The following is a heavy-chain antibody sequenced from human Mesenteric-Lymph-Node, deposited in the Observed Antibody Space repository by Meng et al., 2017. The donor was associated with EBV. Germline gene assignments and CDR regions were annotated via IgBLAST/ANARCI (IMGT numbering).Heavy chain of an antibody. J-gene: IGHJ5*02. CDR2: IWSDGSDK. V-gene: IGHV3-33*01. Sequence: QGQLVQSGGGVVRPGRSLRPTCAASGFTFSNHAMHWVRQAPGQGLEWVAVIWSDGSDKYYADSVKGRFTISRDNSNNMMFLQMNSLRVEDTAVYYCARGHSSGWNWWFDPWGQGTLVTVSS. CDR3: ARGHSSGWNWWFDP. CDR1: GFTFSNHA. D-gene: IGHD6-19*01.